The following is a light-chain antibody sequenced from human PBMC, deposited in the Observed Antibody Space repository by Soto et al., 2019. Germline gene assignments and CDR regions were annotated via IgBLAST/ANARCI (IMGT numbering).Light chain of an antibody. CDR1: SSDVGAYNY. V-gene: IGLV2-14*01. J-gene: IGLJ1*01. CDR2: EVS. Sequence: ALTQPASVSGPPGQSITISCTGTSSDVGAYNYVSWYQQHPGKAPKLMIYEVSNRPSGVSNRFSGSKSGNTASLTISGLQAEDEADYYCSSYISSSTLVFGTGTKVTVL. CDR3: SSYISSSTLV.